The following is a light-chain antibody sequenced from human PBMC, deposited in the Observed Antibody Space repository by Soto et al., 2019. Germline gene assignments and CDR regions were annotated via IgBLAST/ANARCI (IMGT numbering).Light chain of an antibody. CDR2: EVS. CDR3: SSYTSRCGVGDV. Sequence: QSVLTQPASVSGSPGQSITISCTGTSSDVGGYNYVSWYQQHPGKAPKLMIYEVSNRPSGVSNRFSGSKSGNTASLTISGLQAEDEADYYCSSYTSRCGVGDVFGSGTQLTVL. CDR1: SSDVGGYNY. V-gene: IGLV2-14*01. J-gene: IGLJ1*01.